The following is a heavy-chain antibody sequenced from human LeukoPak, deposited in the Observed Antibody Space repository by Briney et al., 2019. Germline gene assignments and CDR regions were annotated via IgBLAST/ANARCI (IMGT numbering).Heavy chain of an antibody. Sequence: PSETLSLTCTVFGGSISSYYWSWIRQPPGKGLEWIGYIYYSGTTNYNPSLKSRVTISVDTSKNQFSLKLSSVTAADTAVYHCARGVYIAAAQYGYWGQGTLVTVSS. D-gene: IGHD6-13*01. CDR3: ARGVYIAAAQYGY. CDR1: GGSISSYY. J-gene: IGHJ4*02. CDR2: IYYSGTT. V-gene: IGHV4-59*01.